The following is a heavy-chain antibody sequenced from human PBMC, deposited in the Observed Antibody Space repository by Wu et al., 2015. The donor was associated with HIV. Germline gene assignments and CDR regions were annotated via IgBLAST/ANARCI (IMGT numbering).Heavy chain of an antibody. V-gene: IGHV1-2*02. CDR3: ARLQSLHGLYSNADF. D-gene: IGHD5-24*01. CDR1: GYTFTDYY. CDR2: INSNRGGT. Sequence: QVQLLQSGAEVKKPGASVIISCKASGYTFTDYYIYWVRRAPGQGPEWMGWINSNRGGTKYAQKFQGRVTMSRDTAISTAYMELASLTSDDTAVYYCARLQSLHGLYSNADFWGQGTLVTVSS. J-gene: IGHJ4*02.